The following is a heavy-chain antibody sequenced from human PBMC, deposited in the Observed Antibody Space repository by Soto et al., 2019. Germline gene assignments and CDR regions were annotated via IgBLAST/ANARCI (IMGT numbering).Heavy chain of an antibody. CDR2: ISGSGAGT. V-gene: IGHV3-23*01. J-gene: IGHJ6*02. CDR3: AKRPTVFGAVISFDYYYGMYV. D-gene: IGHD3-3*01. Sequence: QAGGSLRLSCTASGFTFSTSAMSWVRQAPGRGLEWVSGISGSGAGTYYADSVKGRFTISRDNSKNTLYLQMSGLRAEDAAVYYCAKRPTVFGAVISFDYYYGMYVWGQGTPVTVSS. CDR1: GFTFSTSA.